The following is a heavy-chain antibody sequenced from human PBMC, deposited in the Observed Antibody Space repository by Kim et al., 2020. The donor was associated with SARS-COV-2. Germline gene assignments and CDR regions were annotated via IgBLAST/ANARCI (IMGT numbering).Heavy chain of an antibody. Sequence: SETLSLTCNVSGGSISSYYWSWIRQSPGTGLEWIGYIYYIGSTNYSPSLKSRVTISVDTSKNQFSLKLRSVTAADTAVYFCARVAPSDDWFSSSPSHFDYWGQGTLVTVSS. V-gene: IGHV4-59*13. CDR3: ARVAPSDDWFSSSPSHFDY. CDR1: GGSISSYY. D-gene: IGHD3-9*01. CDR2: IYYIGST. J-gene: IGHJ4*02.